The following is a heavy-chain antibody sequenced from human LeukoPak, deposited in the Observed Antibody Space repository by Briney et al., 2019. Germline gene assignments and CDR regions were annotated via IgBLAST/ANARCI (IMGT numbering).Heavy chain of an antibody. CDR1: GGTFCSYA. CDR2: IIPIFGTA. V-gene: IGHV1-69*01. Sequence: ASVKVSCKASGGTFCSYAISWVRQAPGQGLEWMGGIIPIFGTANYAQKFQGRVTITADESTSTAYMELSSLRSEDTAVYYCARAPYCSGGSCYDDYYYGMDVWGQGTTVTVSS. D-gene: IGHD2-15*01. CDR3: ARAPYCSGGSCYDDYYYGMDV. J-gene: IGHJ6*02.